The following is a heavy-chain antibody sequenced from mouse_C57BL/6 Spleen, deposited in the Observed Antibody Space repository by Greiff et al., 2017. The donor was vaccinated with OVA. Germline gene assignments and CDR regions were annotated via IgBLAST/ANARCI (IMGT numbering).Heavy chain of an antibody. CDR3: ASSGSWFAY. J-gene: IGHJ3*01. CDR2: ISYDGSN. D-gene: IGHD4-1*01. CDR1: GYSITSGYY. V-gene: IGHV3-6*01. Sequence: EVKVEESGPGLVKPSQSLSLTCSVTGYSITSGYYWNWIRQFPGNKLEWMGYISYDGSNNYNPSLKNRISITRDTSKNQFFLKLNSVTTEDTATYYCASSGSWFAYWGQGTLVTVSA.